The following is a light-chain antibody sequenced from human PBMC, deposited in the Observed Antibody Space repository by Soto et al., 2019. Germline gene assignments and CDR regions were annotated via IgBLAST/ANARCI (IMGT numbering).Light chain of an antibody. Sequence: DIQMTQSPSTLSASVGDRVPITCRASQSISSWLAWYQQKPGKAPKLLIYDASSLESGVPSRFSGSGSGTEFTLTISSLQPDDFATYYCQHFRTFGQGTKVDIK. CDR3: QHFRT. V-gene: IGKV1-5*01. CDR2: DAS. CDR1: QSISSW. J-gene: IGKJ1*01.